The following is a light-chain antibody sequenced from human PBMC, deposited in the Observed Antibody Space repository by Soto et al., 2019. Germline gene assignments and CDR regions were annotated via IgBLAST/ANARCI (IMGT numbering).Light chain of an antibody. Sequence: PGERATLSCRASQRVSSTYFAWYRQKPGQPPRLLIYGASKRATGVPDRVSGSGSGTDFTLTINRLEPEDFAVYYCQHYASSPPGFTVGPATNVDIK. CDR1: QRVSSTY. J-gene: IGKJ3*01. CDR3: QHYASSPPGFT. V-gene: IGKV3-20*01. CDR2: GAS.